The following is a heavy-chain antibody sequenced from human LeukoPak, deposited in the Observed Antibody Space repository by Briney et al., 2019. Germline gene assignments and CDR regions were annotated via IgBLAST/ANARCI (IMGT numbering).Heavy chain of an antibody. CDR1: GFTFSSYE. Sequence: GGSLRLSCAASGFTFSSYEMNWVRQAPGKGLEWVSAISGSGGSTYYADSVKGRFTISRDNSKNTLSLQMNSLRAEDTAVYYCARGGSYLSAFDIWGQGTMVTVSS. J-gene: IGHJ3*02. CDR2: ISGSGGST. V-gene: IGHV3-23*01. D-gene: IGHD1-26*01. CDR3: ARGGSYLSAFDI.